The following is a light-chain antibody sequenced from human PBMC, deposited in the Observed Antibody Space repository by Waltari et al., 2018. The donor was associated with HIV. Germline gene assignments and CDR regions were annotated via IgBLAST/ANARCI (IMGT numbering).Light chain of an antibody. CDR2: WAS. V-gene: IGKV4-1*01. CDR1: QSVLYSSNNKNY. CDR3: QQYYSTPPT. J-gene: IGKJ4*01. Sequence: DIVMTQSPDSLAVSMGERPTINCKSSQSVLYSSNNKNYLAWYQQKPGQPPKLSIYWASTRESGVPDRFSGSGSGTDFTLTISSLQAEDVAVYYCQQYYSTPPTFGGGTKVEIK.